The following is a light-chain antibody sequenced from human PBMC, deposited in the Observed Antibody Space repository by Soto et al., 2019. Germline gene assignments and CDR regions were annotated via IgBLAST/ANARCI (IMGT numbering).Light chain of an antibody. Sequence: QSVLTQPPSASGSPGQSVTISCTGTSSDVGGYNYVSWYQQYPGKAPKLMIYEVSKRPSGVPDRFSGSKSANTASLTVSGLQAEDEADDDCSSYAGSNNFVVFGGGTKLTVL. CDR2: EVS. CDR3: SSYAGSNNFVV. J-gene: IGLJ2*01. CDR1: SSDVGGYNY. V-gene: IGLV2-8*01.